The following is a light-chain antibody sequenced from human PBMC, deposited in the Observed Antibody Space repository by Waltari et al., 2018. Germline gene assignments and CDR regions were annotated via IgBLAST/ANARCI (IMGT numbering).Light chain of an antibody. CDR2: GKN. V-gene: IGLV3-19*01. Sequence: SSELTQDPAVSVALGQTVRITCQGDSLRTYYASWYQKRPGQAPVLVIYGKNNWPSGIPDRFSGSSSGNTASLTISGAQAEDEADYYCNSRDSSGNHVLFGGGTKLTVL. CDR3: NSRDSSGNHVL. J-gene: IGLJ2*01. CDR1: SLRTYY.